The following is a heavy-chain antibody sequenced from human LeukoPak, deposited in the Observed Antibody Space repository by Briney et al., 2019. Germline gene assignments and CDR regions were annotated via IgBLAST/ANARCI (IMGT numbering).Heavy chain of an antibody. CDR1: GGSFSGYY. D-gene: IGHD2-15*01. CDR2: INHSGST. CDR3: ARGGDCSGGSCSKYYFDY. V-gene: IGHV4-34*01. Sequence: SETLSLTCAVYGGSFSGYYWSWLRQPPGKGLEWIGEINHSGSTNYNPSLKSRVTISVDTSKNQFSLKLSSVTAADTAVYYCARGGDCSGGSCSKYYFDYWGQGTLVTVSS. J-gene: IGHJ4*02.